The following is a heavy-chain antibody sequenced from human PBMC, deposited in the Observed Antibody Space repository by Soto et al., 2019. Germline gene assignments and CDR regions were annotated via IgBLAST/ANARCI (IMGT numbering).Heavy chain of an antibody. Sequence: EVQLVESGGGLVQPGGSLRLSCAASGFTFSNYWMSWVRQAPGKGLEWVANIKEDGSERNYVDSVKGRFIISRYNAKNSLYLQLNSLRAEDTAVYYCARAGSENDYWGQGTLVTVSS. CDR3: ARAGSENDY. V-gene: IGHV3-7*05. CDR1: GFTFSNYW. D-gene: IGHD3-10*01. CDR2: IKEDGSER. J-gene: IGHJ4*02.